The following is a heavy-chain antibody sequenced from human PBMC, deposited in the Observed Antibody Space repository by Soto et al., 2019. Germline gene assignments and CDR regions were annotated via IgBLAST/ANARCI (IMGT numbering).Heavy chain of an antibody. D-gene: IGHD2-2*01. J-gene: IGHJ5*02. Sequence: EVQLVESGGGLVQPGRSLRLSCAASGFTFDDYAMHWVRQAPGKGLEWVSGISSNSGSVGYADSVQGRFTISRDNAKNSLYLQMNSLRAEDTALYYCAKGLRYCSSASCYFLPRVDDPWGQGPLVTVSS. CDR2: ISSNSGSV. CDR1: GFTFDDYA. CDR3: AKGLRYCSSASCYFLPRVDDP. V-gene: IGHV3-9*01.